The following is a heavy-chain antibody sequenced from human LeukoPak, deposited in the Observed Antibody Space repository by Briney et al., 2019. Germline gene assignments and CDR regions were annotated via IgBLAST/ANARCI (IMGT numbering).Heavy chain of an antibody. CDR1: GGTFISYA. Sequence: SVKVSCKASGGTFISYAISWVRQAPGQGLEWMGGIIPIFGTANYAQKFQGRVTITSDKSTSTAYMELSSLRSEDTAVYYCARDGYYYDSSGYYSSGGHYYYMDVWGKGTTVTVSS. CDR3: ARDGYYYDSSGYYSSGGHYYYMDV. D-gene: IGHD3-22*01. CDR2: IIPIFGTA. J-gene: IGHJ6*03. V-gene: IGHV1-69*06.